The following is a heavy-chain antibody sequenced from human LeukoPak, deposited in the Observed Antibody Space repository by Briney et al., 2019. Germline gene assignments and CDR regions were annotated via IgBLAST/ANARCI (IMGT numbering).Heavy chain of an antibody. Sequence: GESLKISCQVSGYTFTNYWIGWVRQMPGKGLESMGIIYPADSDTTYSPSFQGQVTVSADKSISTVYLQWSSLKASDTAMYYCARQSRDGSKTRGYYFDYGGQGTLVTVSS. D-gene: IGHD3-10*01. CDR1: GYTFTNYW. CDR3: ARQSRDGSKTRGYYFDY. CDR2: IYPADSDT. V-gene: IGHV5-51*01. J-gene: IGHJ4*02.